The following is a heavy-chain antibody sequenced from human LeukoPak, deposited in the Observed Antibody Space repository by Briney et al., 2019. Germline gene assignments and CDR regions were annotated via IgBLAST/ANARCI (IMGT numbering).Heavy chain of an antibody. D-gene: IGHD1-14*01. CDR2: ISSSGSTI. CDR3: ARADRAEYYYYYYMDV. V-gene: IGHV3-11*04. Sequence: GGSLRLSCAAYGFTFSDYYMSWIRQAPGKGLEWVSYISSSGSTIYYADSVKGRFTISRDNAKNSLYLQMNSPRAEDTAVYYCARADRAEYYYYYYMDVWGKGTTVTVSS. J-gene: IGHJ6*03. CDR1: GFTFSDYY.